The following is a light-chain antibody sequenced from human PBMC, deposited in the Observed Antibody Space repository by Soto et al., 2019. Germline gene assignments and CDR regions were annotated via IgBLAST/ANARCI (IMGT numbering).Light chain of an antibody. CDR2: DAS. V-gene: IGKV1-5*01. Sequence: DFQITPSPSTLSASVGDRVHINCWAGQNIRRRCAWFQQNTGKAPKLLIYDASSLESGVPQRFSGSGSGTEFTLTISSLQTDDFSTYYCQQYHSYWTFGQVGKV. J-gene: IGKJ1*01. CDR1: QNIRRR. CDR3: QQYHSYWT.